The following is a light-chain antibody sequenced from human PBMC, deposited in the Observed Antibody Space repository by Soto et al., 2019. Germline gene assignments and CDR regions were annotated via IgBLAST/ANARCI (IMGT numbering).Light chain of an antibody. CDR3: SSYADSISVL. J-gene: IGLJ3*02. V-gene: IGLV2-8*01. CDR1: SSDVGAYNY. Sequence: QSALTQPPSPSGSPGQSVTISCTGTSSDVGAYNYVSWYQQHPGKAPKLMIYEVTKRPSGVPDRFSGSKSGNTASLTVSGLQAEDEADYYCSSYADSISVLFGGGTKLTVL. CDR2: EVT.